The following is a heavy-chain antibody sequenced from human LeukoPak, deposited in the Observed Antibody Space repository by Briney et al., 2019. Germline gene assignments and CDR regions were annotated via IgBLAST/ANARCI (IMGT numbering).Heavy chain of an antibody. D-gene: IGHD2-2*01. J-gene: IGHJ4*02. Sequence: ASVKVSCKASGYTFTGYHIQWVRQAPGQGLEWMGRINPNSGDTNSAQRFQGRVTMTRDTSISTAYMELIGLKSDDTAVFYCARDYCSSTSCLFDYWGQGTLVTVSS. CDR2: INPNSGDT. V-gene: IGHV1-2*06. CDR3: ARDYCSSTSCLFDY. CDR1: GYTFTGYH.